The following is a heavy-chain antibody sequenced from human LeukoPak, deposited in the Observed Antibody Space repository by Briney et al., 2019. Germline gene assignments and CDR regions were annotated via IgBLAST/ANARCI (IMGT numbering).Heavy chain of an antibody. Sequence: GGSLRLSCAASGFTFSSYSVNWVRQAPGKGLEWVSSISSSSSYIYYADSVKGRFTISRDNAKNSLYLQMNSLRAEDTAVYYCARIEARYYYDSSGSVDYWGQGTLVTVSS. CDR2: ISSSSSYI. V-gene: IGHV3-21*01. D-gene: IGHD3-22*01. CDR3: ARIEARYYYDSSGSVDY. J-gene: IGHJ4*02. CDR1: GFTFSSYS.